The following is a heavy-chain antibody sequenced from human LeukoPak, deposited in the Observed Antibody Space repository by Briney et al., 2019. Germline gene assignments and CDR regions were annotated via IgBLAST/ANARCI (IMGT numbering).Heavy chain of an antibody. CDR1: GFTFYDYA. V-gene: IGHV3-43D*03. Sequence: GGSLRLSCAASGFTFYDYAMHWVRQAPGKGLEWVSLITWEGANTYYADSVKGRFTISRDNSKNSLFLQMNSLRPEDTALYYCAKDRGGYSYSSYYFDYWGQGTLVTVSS. CDR3: AKDRGGYSYSSYYFDY. D-gene: IGHD5-18*01. J-gene: IGHJ4*02. CDR2: ITWEGANT.